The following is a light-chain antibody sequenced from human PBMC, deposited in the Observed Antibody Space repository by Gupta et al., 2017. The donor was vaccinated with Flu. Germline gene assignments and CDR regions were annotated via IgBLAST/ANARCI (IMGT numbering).Light chain of an antibody. CDR1: SETITNTHY. Sequence: AVGPQSPSLTVSPGGTVTLTCGCNSETITNTHYPYWFQQKPGQDHKTLIYDTSIKQAWTPARFSGSLREGKAALTLAGAQAEDEAEYHCLLACSGTWVFGGGTKLTVL. V-gene: IGLV7-46*01. J-gene: IGLJ3*02. CDR3: LLACSGTWV. CDR2: DTS.